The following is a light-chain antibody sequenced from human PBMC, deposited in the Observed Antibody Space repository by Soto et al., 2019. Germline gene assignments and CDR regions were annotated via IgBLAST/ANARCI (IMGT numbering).Light chain of an antibody. J-gene: IGLJ1*01. CDR1: TRDIAGYNY. CDR2: QVT. V-gene: IGLV2-14*01. Sequence: SALTQPASVSGSLGQSITISCTGTTRDIAGYNYISWYQQLPGKAPKLMIYQVTIRPSGISNRFSGSKSGNTASLTTSGLQAEDEADYYCTSFSSSTSLYVFGTGTKVTVL. CDR3: TSFSSSTSLYV.